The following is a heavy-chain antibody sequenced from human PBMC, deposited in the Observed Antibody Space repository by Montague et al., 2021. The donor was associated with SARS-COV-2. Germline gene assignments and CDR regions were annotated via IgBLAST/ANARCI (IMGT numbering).Heavy chain of an antibody. CDR3: ASGSSGYYTPRPFDC. D-gene: IGHD3-22*01. J-gene: IGHJ4*02. V-gene: IGHV6-1*01. CDR2: SHHMFKWNN. Sequence: CAISGDSDAVNGLGRKSDGHSSEIQSQRQRISHHMFKWNNDYAVSVKSRITINPDTSKNQFSLQLNSVTPEDTAVYCCASGSSGYYTPRPFDCWGQGTLVTVSS. CDR1: GDSDAVNGLG.